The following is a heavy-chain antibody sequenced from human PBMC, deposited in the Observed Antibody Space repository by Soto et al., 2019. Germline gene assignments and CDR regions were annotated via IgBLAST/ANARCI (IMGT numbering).Heavy chain of an antibody. CDR1: GGSITSFY. CDR3: AAWGYGDIRYYYYGMDV. CDR2: IYYSGRT. Sequence: TVSGGSITSFYWSWIRQSPEKGLEWIGHIYYSGRTTYNPSLKSRVTISLDMSNSHVSLKMISVTAADTAVYYCAAWGYGDIRYYYYGMDVWGQGTTVTVSS. J-gene: IGHJ6*02. V-gene: IGHV4-59*01. D-gene: IGHD5-12*01.